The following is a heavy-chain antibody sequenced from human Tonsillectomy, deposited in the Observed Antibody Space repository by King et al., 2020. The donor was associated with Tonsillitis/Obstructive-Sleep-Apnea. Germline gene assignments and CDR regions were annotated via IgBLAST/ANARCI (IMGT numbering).Heavy chain of an antibody. D-gene: IGHD2-2*01. CDR1: GYTFTSYY. V-gene: IGHV1-46*01. J-gene: IGHJ4*02. Sequence: VQLVESGAEVKKPGASVKVSCKASGYTFTSYYMHWVRQAPGQGLEWMGIINTSGGSTTYAQKFQGRVTMTRDTSTSTVYMELSSLISEDTAVYYCATSASRHWGQGTLVTVSS. CDR2: INTSGGST. CDR3: ATSASRH.